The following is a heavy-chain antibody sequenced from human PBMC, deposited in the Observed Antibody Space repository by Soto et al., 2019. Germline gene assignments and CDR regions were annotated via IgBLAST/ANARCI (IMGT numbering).Heavy chain of an antibody. J-gene: IGHJ4*02. Sequence: GASVKVSCKASGFTLTSADVQWVRQTRGQRLEWIGWIVGGSGSTNYAQQFQGRLAITRDMSTSTVYMELSSLRSEDTAVYYCAADWSKGPFDFWGQGTLVTVSS. D-gene: IGHD3-3*01. CDR3: AADWSKGPFDF. CDR1: GFTLTSAD. V-gene: IGHV1-58*01. CDR2: IVGGSGST.